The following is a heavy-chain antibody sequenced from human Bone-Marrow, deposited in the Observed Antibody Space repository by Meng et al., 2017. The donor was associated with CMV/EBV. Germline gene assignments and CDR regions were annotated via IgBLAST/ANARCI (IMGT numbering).Heavy chain of an antibody. CDR2: IRRKPYGGTT. V-gene: IGHV3-49*04. J-gene: IGHJ4*02. D-gene: IGHD2-2*01. Sequence: GESLKISCTASGFTFGDYAMSWVRQAPGKGLEWVGFIRRKPYGGTTEYAASVKGRFAISRDNSKSIAYLQMNSLKIEDTAVYYCARVSGDFVVVPAYVWGQGTLVTVSS. CDR1: GFTFGDYA. CDR3: ARVSGDFVVVPAYV.